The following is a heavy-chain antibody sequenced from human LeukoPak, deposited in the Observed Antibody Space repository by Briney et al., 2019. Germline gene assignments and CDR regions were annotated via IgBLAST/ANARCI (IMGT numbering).Heavy chain of an antibody. D-gene: IGHD2-15*01. Sequence: CVSLISWDGGSTYYADSVKGRFTISRDNSKNSLYLQMNSLRTEDTALYYCAKGEVGIGYFDYWGQGTLVTVSS. J-gene: IGHJ4*02. V-gene: IGHV3-43*01. CDR3: AKGEVGIGYFDY. CDR2: ISWDGGST.